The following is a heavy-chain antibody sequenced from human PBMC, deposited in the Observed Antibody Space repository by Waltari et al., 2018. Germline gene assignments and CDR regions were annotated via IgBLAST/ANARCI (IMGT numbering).Heavy chain of an antibody. CDR1: GGSISSHY. CDR2: IYYSGST. D-gene: IGHD6-19*01. CDR3: ARHIAGRSGWFSGFDY. Sequence: QVQLQESGPGLVKPSETLSLTCPVSGGSISSHYRSWIRQPPGKGLEWIGYIYYSGSTNYNPSLKSRVTISVDTSKNQFSLKLSSVTAADTAVYYCARHIAGRSGWFSGFDYWGQGTLVTVSS. J-gene: IGHJ4*02. V-gene: IGHV4-59*11.